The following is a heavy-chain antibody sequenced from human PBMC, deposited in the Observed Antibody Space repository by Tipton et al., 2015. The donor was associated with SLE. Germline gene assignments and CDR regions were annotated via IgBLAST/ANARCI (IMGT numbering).Heavy chain of an antibody. CDR2: TRNKARSYTT. CDR1: GFTLSDHH. CDR3: ARYQASLLTDY. Sequence: SLRLSCAVSGFTLSDHHMDWVRQAPGKGLEWIGRTRNKARSYTTEYAASVKGRFVISRDDSRNTLYLQMNNLRTVDTAIYYCARYQASLLTDYWGQGTLVTVSS. V-gene: IGHV3-72*01. D-gene: IGHD3-9*01. J-gene: IGHJ4*02.